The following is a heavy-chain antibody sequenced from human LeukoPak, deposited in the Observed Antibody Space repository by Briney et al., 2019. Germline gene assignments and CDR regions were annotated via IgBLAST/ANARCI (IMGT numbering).Heavy chain of an antibody. Sequence: GESLRLSCAASGFTFSSYAMSWVRQAPGKGLEWVSVISGSGANTYYADSVKGRFTISRDNSKNTLYLQVNSLRAEDTAVYYCARDLEDWGQGTMVTVSS. V-gene: IGHV3-23*01. CDR2: ISGSGANT. CDR1: GFTFSSYA. D-gene: IGHD1-1*01. CDR3: ARDLED. J-gene: IGHJ3*01.